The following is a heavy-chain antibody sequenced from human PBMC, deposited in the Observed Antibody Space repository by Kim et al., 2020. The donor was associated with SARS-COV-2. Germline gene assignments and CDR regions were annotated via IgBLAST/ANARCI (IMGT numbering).Heavy chain of an antibody. CDR3: ARDKEENYYGLDV. Sequence: SETLSLTCTVSGGSLTNYYWYWIRQPPGKGLEWIGHIYYSGSTRYNPSLKSRAAISVDTSKNHFSPILTSVTAADTAVYYCARDKEENYYGLDVWGQGTTVTVSS. CDR1: GGSLTNYY. J-gene: IGHJ6*02. CDR2: IYYSGST. V-gene: IGHV4-59*13.